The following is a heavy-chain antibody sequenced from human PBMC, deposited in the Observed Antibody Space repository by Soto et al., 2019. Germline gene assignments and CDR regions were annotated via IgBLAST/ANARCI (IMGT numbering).Heavy chain of an antibody. CDR1: GFTFDDYT. CDR3: AKDNNDYYGSGSAHNWFDP. J-gene: IGHJ5*02. CDR2: ISWDGGST. D-gene: IGHD3-10*01. Sequence: GGSLRLSCAASGFTFDDYTMHWVRQAPGKGLEWVSLISWDGGSTYYADSVKGRFTISRDNSKNSLYLQMNSLRTEDTALYYCAKDNNDYYGSGSAHNWFDPWGQGTLVTVSS. V-gene: IGHV3-43*01.